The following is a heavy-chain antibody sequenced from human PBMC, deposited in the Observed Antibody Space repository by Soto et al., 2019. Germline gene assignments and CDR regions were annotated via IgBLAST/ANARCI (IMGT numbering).Heavy chain of an antibody. Sequence: GGSLRLSCTASGFTFSNYAMSWVRQAPGKGLEWVSTISGSGDSTNYADSVKGQFAISRDNSNNMLYVQMDSLRVEDTAVYYCAKESRRGYCSGGICYGYFDYWGQGTLDIVSS. CDR1: GFTFSNYA. D-gene: IGHD2-15*01. J-gene: IGHJ4*02. CDR2: ISGSGDST. V-gene: IGHV3-23*01. CDR3: AKESRRGYCSGGICYGYFDY.